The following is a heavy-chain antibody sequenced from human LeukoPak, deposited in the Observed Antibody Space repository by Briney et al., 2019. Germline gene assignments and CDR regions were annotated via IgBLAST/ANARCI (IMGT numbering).Heavy chain of an antibody. CDR2: IFYSGST. Sequence: SETLSLTCAVYTGSFSAYYWSWIGKPPGKGLEWIGYIFYSGSTKYNASLKSRVSMSVATSKSQFSLKLSSATAANTAVFYCARENSGSYREFDYWGQGTLVTVSS. CDR1: TGSFSAYY. V-gene: IGHV4-59*12. CDR3: ARENSGSYREFDY. D-gene: IGHD1-26*01. J-gene: IGHJ4*02.